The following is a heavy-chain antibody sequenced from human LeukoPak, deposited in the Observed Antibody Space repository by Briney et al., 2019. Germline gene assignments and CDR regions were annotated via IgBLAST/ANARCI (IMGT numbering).Heavy chain of an antibody. J-gene: IGHJ5*02. CDR1: GYTFTSYG. D-gene: IGHD6-6*01. CDR3: ARGSSGAMAFNWFDP. CDR2: ISAYNGNT. V-gene: IGHV1-18*01. Sequence: ASVKVSCKASGYTFTSYGISWVRQAPGQGLEWMGWISAYNGNTNYTQKFQGWVTMTRDTSISTAYMELSRLRSDDTAVYYCARGSSGAMAFNWFDPWGQGTLVTVSS.